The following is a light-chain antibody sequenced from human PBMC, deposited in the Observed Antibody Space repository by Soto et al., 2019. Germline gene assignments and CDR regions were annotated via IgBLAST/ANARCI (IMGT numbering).Light chain of an antibody. CDR2: GNS. Sequence: QSVLTQPPSVSGAPGQRVTISRTGSSSNIGAGYDVHWYQHLPGTVPKLLIYGNSIRPSGVPDRFSGSKSGTSASLAITGLQAEDEADYYCQSYDTSLSAVIFGGGTKLTVL. CDR3: QSYDTSLSAVI. V-gene: IGLV1-40*01. CDR1: SSNIGAGYD. J-gene: IGLJ2*01.